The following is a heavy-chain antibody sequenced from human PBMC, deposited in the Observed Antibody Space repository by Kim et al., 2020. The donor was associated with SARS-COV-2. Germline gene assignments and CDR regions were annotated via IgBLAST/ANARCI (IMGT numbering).Heavy chain of an antibody. CDR1: GFTFSNYW. J-gene: IGHJ4*02. D-gene: IGHD3-16*01. CDR3: AGGLMSRAYFEY. CDR2: INSDGSNT. V-gene: IGHV3-74*01. Sequence: GGSLRLSCAASGFTFSNYWMHWVRQAPGKGLVWVSLINSDGSNTNYADSVRGRFTISRDNAKNTLYLQMNSLRAEDTAVYYCAGGLMSRAYFEYWGQGTLVTVSS.